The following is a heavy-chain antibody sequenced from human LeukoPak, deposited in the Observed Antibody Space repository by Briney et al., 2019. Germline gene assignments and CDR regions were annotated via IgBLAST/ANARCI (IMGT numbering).Heavy chain of an antibody. Sequence: SETLSLTCTVSGSSISDGYYWGWIRQPPGKGLEWIGSIYYSGSTYYNPSLKSRVTISVDTSKNQFSLKLSSVTAADTAVYYCARQSVSGSSAVFGYWGQGTLVTVSS. V-gene: IGHV4-38-2*02. CDR3: ARQSVSGSSAVFGY. J-gene: IGHJ4*02. D-gene: IGHD1-26*01. CDR2: IYYSGST. CDR1: GSSISDGYY.